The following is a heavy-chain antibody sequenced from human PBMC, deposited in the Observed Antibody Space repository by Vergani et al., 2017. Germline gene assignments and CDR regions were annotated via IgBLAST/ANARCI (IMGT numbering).Heavy chain of an antibody. CDR3: ARASLRAVVGYYYYMDV. V-gene: IGHV4-38-2*02. CDR2: IYHSGST. Sequence: QVQLQESGPGLVKPSETLSLTCTVSGYSISSGYYCGWIRQPPGKGLEWIGSIYHSGSTYYNPSLKSRVTISVDTSKNQFSLWVNSVTAADTAVYFCARASLRAVVGYYYYMDVWGKGKTVVVSS. CDR1: GYSISSGYY. J-gene: IGHJ6*03. D-gene: IGHD6-19*01.